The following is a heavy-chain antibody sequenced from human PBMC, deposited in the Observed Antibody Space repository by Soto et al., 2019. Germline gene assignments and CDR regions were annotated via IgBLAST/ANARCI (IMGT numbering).Heavy chain of an antibody. Sequence: LRLSCAASGFTFSSYAMSWVRQAPGKGLEWVSTISGSGGSTYYADSVKGRFTISRDNSKNTLYLQMNSLRAEDTAIYYCARVVRTYCSSTSCYANYYYYYMDVWGKGTTVTVSS. D-gene: IGHD2-2*01. CDR1: GFTFSSYA. CDR2: ISGSGGST. V-gene: IGHV3-23*01. CDR3: ARVVRTYCSSTSCYANYYYYYMDV. J-gene: IGHJ6*03.